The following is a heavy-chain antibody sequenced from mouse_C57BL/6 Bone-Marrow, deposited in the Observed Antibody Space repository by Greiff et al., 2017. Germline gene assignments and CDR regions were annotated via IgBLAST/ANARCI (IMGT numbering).Heavy chain of an antibody. CDR1: GYAFTNYL. V-gene: IGHV1-54*01. CDR2: INPGSGGT. J-gene: IGHJ2*01. Sequence: QVQLQQSGAELVRPGTSVKVSCKASGYAFTNYLIEWVKQRPGQGLEWIGVINPGSGGTNYNEKFKGKATLTADKSSSTAYMQLSSLTSEDSAVYFCARWSYYFDYWGQGTTLTVSS. CDR3: ARWSYYFDY.